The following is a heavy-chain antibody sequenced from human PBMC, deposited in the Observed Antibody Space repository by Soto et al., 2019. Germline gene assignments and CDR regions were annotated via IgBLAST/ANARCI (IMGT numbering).Heavy chain of an antibody. D-gene: IGHD6-19*01. V-gene: IGHV3-48*01. CDR1: GFTFSSCS. Sequence: EVQLVESGGGLVQPGGSLRLSCASSGFTFSSCSMNWVRQAPGKGLEWVSFISGSGDTKYYADSVKGRFTISRDNAKNSLYLQMNSLRAEDTAVYYCAKDRWGAAVAGTFDYWGQGTLVTVSS. J-gene: IGHJ4*02. CDR3: AKDRWGAAVAGTFDY. CDR2: ISGSGDTK.